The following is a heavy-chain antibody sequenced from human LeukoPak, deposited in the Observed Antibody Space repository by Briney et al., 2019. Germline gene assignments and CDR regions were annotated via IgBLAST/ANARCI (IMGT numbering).Heavy chain of an antibody. D-gene: IGHD6-19*01. CDR2: IKQDGSEK. Sequence: GGSLRLSCAASGFTVSSNYMSWVRQAPGKGLEWVANIKQDGSEKYYVDSVKGRFTISRDNAKNSLYLQMNSLRAEDTAVYYCARADNSFGSGWYANYFDYWGQGTLVTVSS. J-gene: IGHJ4*02. CDR1: GFTVSSNY. CDR3: ARADNSFGSGWYANYFDY. V-gene: IGHV3-7*01.